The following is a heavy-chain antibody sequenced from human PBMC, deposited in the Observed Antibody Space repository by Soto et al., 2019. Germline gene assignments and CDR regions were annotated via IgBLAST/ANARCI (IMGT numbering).Heavy chain of an antibody. CDR2: ISYDGSNK. D-gene: IGHD3-10*01. J-gene: IGHJ4*02. CDR1: GFTFSSYA. CDR3: ARDPYGLHDSLVLSGYFDY. Sequence: PGGSLRLSCAASGFTFSSYAMHWVRQAPGKGLEWVAVISYDGSNKYYADSVKGRFTISRDNSKNTLYLQMNSLRAEDTAVYYCARDPYGLHDSLVLSGYFDYWGQGTLVTVSS. V-gene: IGHV3-30-3*01.